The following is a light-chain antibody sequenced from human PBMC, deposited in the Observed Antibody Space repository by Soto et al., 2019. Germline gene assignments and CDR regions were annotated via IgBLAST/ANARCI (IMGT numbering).Light chain of an antibody. CDR3: QQYGSSPIT. V-gene: IGKV3-20*01. J-gene: IGKJ5*01. CDR2: GAS. Sequence: EIVLTQSPGTLSLSPGERATLSCRASQSVSSSYLAWYQQKPGQALRLLIYGASSRAAGIPDRFSGSGSGTDFPLIISRLEPEDFAVYYCQQYGSSPITFGQGTRLEIK. CDR1: QSVSSSY.